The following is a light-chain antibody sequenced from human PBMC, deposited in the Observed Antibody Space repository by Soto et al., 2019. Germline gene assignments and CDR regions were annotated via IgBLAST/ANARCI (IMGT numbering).Light chain of an antibody. Sequence: QSALTQPPSASGSPGQSVIISCTGTSSDVGGYNYVSWYQQHPGKAPKLVIFGNRNRPSGVPERFPGSKSGTSASLAITGLQAEDEADYYCQAYDYSLTASVFGGGTKLTVL. J-gene: IGLJ3*02. CDR1: SSDVGGYNY. CDR3: QAYDYSLTASV. CDR2: GNR. V-gene: IGLV2-8*01.